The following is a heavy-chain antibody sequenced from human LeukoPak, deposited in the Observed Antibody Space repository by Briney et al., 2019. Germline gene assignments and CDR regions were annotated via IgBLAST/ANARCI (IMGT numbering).Heavy chain of an antibody. D-gene: IGHD2-2*01. J-gene: IGHJ5*01. Sequence: GSLRLSCAASGFTFNNYAMSWVRQAPGKGLEWVSALSASGGTTYYADSVKGRFTISRDNSENTLFLQMNSLRAEDTAVYYCAKEPREYCSSTSCPNWFDSWGQGTLVTVSS. V-gene: IGHV3-23*01. CDR1: GFTFNNYA. CDR3: AKEPREYCSSTSCPNWFDS. CDR2: LSASGGTT.